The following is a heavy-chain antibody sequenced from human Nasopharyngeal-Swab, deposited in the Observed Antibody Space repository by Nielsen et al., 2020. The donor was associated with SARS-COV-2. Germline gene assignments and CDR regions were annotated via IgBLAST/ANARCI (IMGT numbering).Heavy chain of an antibody. D-gene: IGHD6-13*01. V-gene: IGHV4-31*02. Sequence: WMRQSPGKGLEWIGYIYYTGSTYCNPSLKSRVTISVDTSKNQFSLKLTSVTAADTAVYYCARYPSSSWSSYGMDVWGQGTTVTVSS. CDR3: ARYPSSSWSSYGMDV. CDR2: IYYTGST. J-gene: IGHJ6*02.